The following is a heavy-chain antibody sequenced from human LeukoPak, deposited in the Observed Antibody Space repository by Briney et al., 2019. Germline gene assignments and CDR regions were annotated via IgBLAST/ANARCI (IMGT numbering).Heavy chain of an antibody. CDR2: ISYDGSNK. J-gene: IGHJ4*02. CDR1: GFTFSSYA. D-gene: IGHD2-15*01. V-gene: IGHV3-30-3*01. Sequence: PGRSLRLSCAASGFTFSSYAMHWVRQAPGKELEWVAVISYDGSNKYYADSVKGRFTISRDNSKNTLYLQMNSLRAEDTAVYYCARGGRGFAGFPPHYFDYWGQGTLVTVSS. CDR3: ARGGRGFAGFPPHYFDY.